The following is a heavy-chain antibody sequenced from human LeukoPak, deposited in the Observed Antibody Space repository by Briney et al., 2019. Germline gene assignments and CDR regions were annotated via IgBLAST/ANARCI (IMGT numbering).Heavy chain of an antibody. CDR2: IYTSGST. CDR1: GGSISSYY. CDR3: ARVVLPRGSPLEAFDI. D-gene: IGHD1-26*01. V-gene: IGHV4-4*07. Sequence: SETLSLTCTVSGGSISSYYWSWIRQPAGKGLEWIGRIYTSGSTNYNPSLKSRVTMSVDTSKNQFSLKLSSVPAADTAVYYCARVVLPRGSPLEAFDIWGQGTMVTVSS. J-gene: IGHJ3*02.